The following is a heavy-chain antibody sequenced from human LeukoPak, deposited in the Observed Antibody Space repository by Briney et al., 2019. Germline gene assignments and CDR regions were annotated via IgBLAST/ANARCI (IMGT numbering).Heavy chain of an antibody. V-gene: IGHV4-34*01. CDR3: ARATSDYGGSRNFDY. D-gene: IGHD4-23*01. CDR1: GGSFSGYY. J-gene: IGHJ4*02. Sequence: SETLSLTCAVYGGSFSGYYWSWIRQPPGKGLEWIGEINHSGSTNYNPSLKSRVTISVDTSNSQFSLKLSSVTAADTAVYYCARATSDYGGSRNFDYWGQATLVTVSS. CDR2: INHSGST.